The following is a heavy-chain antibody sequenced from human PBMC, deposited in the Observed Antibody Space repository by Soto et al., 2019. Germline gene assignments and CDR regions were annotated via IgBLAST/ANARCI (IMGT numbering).Heavy chain of an antibody. CDR2: IYYSGST. CDR1: GGSSRSISCY. J-gene: IGHJ5*02. D-gene: IGHD2-8*01. CDR3: ARPVEAMVYASWFDP. Sequence: SGALSLTCTVSGGSSRSISCYGGWMRQPPGKGLEWIGSIYYSGSTYYNPSLKSRVTISVDTSKNQFSLKLSSVTAADTAVYYCARPVEAMVYASWFDPRGQGTMVTVSS. V-gene: IGHV4-39*01.